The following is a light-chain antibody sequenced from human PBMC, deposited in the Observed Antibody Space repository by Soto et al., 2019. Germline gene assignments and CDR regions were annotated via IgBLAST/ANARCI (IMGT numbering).Light chain of an antibody. CDR3: LQDHNYFWT. V-gene: IGKV1-6*01. J-gene: IGKJ1*01. CDR2: GAS. CDR1: QDIRNY. Sequence: AVQMTQSPSSLSASVGDRVTITCRASQDIRNYLGWYQQKPGKAPKLLIYGASSLQSGVPSRFAGSGSGTDFTLTITSLPPEDYASYSCLQDHNYFWTFGQGTKVDI.